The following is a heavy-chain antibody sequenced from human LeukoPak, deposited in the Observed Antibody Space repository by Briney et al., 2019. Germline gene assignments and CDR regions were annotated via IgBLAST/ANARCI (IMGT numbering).Heavy chain of an antibody. J-gene: IGHJ4*02. CDR1: GGSFSGYY. CDR2: INHSGST. Sequence: SETLSLTCAVYGGSFSGYYWSWIRQPPGKGLEWIGEINHSGSTNYNPSLKSRVTISVDTSKNQFSLTLSSVTAADTAVYYCASYYCGGDCSSFGTIASWGQGTLVTVSS. CDR3: ASYYCGGDCSSFGTIAS. D-gene: IGHD2-21*02. V-gene: IGHV4-34*01.